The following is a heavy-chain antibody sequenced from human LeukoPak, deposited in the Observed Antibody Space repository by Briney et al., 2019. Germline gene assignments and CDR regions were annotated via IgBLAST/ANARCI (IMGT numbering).Heavy chain of an antibody. CDR1: GFTFSSYA. CDR3: ACSSSWFHYYYYYYMDV. CDR2: ISGSGGST. J-gene: IGHJ6*03. Sequence: PGGSLRLSCAASGFTFSSYAMSWVRQAPGKGLEWVSAISGSGGSTYYADSVKGWFTISRDNSKNTLYLQMNSLRAEDTAVYYCACSSSWFHYYYYYYMDVWGKGTTVTVSS. V-gene: IGHV3-23*01. D-gene: IGHD6-13*01.